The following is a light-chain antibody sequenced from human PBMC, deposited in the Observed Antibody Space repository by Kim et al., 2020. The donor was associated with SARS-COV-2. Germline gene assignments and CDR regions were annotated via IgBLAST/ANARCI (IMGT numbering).Light chain of an antibody. CDR3: SSFTTTITRL. CDR1: SSDIGTYDY. Sequence: QSVVTQPASVSGSPGQSITISCTGTSSDIGTYDYVSWYQQHPGKAPRLILYDVNDRPSGVSSRFSGSKSGNTASLTISGLQAEDEGDYYCSSFTTTITRLFGGGTQLTVL. V-gene: IGLV2-14*03. CDR2: DVN. J-gene: IGLJ2*01.